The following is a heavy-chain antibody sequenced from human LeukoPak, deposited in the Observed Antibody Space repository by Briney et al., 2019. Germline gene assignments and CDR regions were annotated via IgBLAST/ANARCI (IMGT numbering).Heavy chain of an antibody. CDR2: IYYSGST. J-gene: IGHJ5*02. Sequence: PSATLSLTCTVSGGSISSYYWSWIRQPPGKGLEWIGYIYYSGSTNYNPSLKSRVTISVDTSKNQFSLKLSSVTAADTAAYYCARGGSGSYPNWFDPWGQGTLVTVSS. D-gene: IGHD1-26*01. CDR3: ARGGSGSYPNWFDP. V-gene: IGHV4-59*01. CDR1: GGSISSYY.